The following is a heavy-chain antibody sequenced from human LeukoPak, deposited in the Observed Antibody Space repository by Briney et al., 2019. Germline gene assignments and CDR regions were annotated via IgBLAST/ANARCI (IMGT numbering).Heavy chain of an antibody. Sequence: KPSETLSLTCTVSGGSISSYYWSWIRQPPGKGLEWIGYIYYSGSTNYNPSLKSRVAISVEKSKNQFSLRLSSVTAADTAVYYCARHSLDYGSGSYYGWFDPWDQGTLVTVSS. V-gene: IGHV4-59*08. CDR2: IYYSGST. J-gene: IGHJ5*02. CDR3: ARHSLDYGSGSYYGWFDP. D-gene: IGHD3-10*01. CDR1: GGSISSYY.